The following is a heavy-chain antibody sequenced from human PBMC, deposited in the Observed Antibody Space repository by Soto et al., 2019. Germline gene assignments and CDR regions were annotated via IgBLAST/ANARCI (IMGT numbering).Heavy chain of an antibody. CDR2: ISGSGGST. D-gene: IGHD4-17*01. Sequence: SLRLSCAASGFAFSRYAMSGGRQAPGKGLEWVSAISGSGGSTYYADSVKGRFTISRDNSKNTLYLQMNSLRAEDTAVYYCAKDVTVTSPPGGWFDPWGQGTLVTVSS. V-gene: IGHV3-23*01. CDR3: AKDVTVTSPPGGWFDP. J-gene: IGHJ5*02. CDR1: GFAFSRYA.